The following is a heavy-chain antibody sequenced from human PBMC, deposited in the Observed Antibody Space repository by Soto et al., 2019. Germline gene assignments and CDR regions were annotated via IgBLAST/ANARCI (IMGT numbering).Heavy chain of an antibody. J-gene: IGHJ4*02. CDR3: ARNRRKSGDFDY. CDR2: MDPNSGDT. CDR1: GYSFTSYD. Sequence: QVQLVQSGAEVKKPGASVKVSCKASGYSFTSYDINWMRQATGQGLEWMGWMDPNSGDTGYAQKFQGRVTMTRDTSISTAYMELSSLRSEDTALYYCARNRRKSGDFDYWGQGTLVIVSS. V-gene: IGHV1-8*01.